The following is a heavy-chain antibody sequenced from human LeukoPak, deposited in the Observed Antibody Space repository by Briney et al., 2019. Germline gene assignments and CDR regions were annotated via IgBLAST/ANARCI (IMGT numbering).Heavy chain of an antibody. CDR3: ARDRDKGYYGMDV. J-gene: IGHJ6*02. Sequence: PSETLSLTCTVSGGSISSGDSYWSWIRQPPGKGLEWIGYIYYSGSTYYNPSLKSRVTISVDASKNQFSLKLSSVTAADTAVYYCARDRDKGYYGMDVWGQGTTVTVSS. CDR2: IYYSGST. CDR1: GGSISSGDSY. V-gene: IGHV4-30-4*01. D-gene: IGHD2-15*01.